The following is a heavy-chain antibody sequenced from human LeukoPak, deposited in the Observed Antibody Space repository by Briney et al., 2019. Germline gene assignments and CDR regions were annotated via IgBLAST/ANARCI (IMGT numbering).Heavy chain of an antibody. V-gene: IGHV3-33*01. CDR3: ARGQIRSKDNWFDP. CDR2: IWYDGSNK. D-gene: IGHD2-2*01. J-gene: IGHJ5*02. CDR1: GFIFSSYG. Sequence: GGSLRLSCAASGFIFSSYGMHWVRQAPGKGLEWVAVIWYDGSNKYYADSVKGRFTISRDNSKNTLYLQMNSLRAEDTAVYYCARGQIRSKDNWFDPWGHGTLVTVSS.